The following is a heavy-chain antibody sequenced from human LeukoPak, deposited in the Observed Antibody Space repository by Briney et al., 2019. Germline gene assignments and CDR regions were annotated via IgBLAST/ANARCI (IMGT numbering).Heavy chain of an antibody. CDR1: GYTFTGYY. CDR3: ARESRVAGAAEYFQH. V-gene: IGHV1-2*02. J-gene: IGHJ1*01. D-gene: IGHD6-19*01. CDR2: INPNSGGT. Sequence: GASVKVSCKPSGYTFTGYYMHWVRQAPGQGLEWMGWINPNSGGTNYAQKFQGRVTMTRDTSISTAYMELSRLRSDDTAVYYCARESRVAGAAEYFQHWGQGALVTVSS.